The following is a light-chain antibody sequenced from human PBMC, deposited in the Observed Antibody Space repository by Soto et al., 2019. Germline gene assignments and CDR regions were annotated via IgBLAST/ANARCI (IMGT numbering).Light chain of an antibody. CDR3: QQYDSYSWT. J-gene: IGKJ1*01. CDR1: QSISNW. CDR2: DSS. V-gene: IGKV1-5*01. Sequence: DIQMTQSPSTLSASVGDRVTITCRASQSISNWLAWYQQKPGKAPKLLIYDSSNLESGVPSRFGGSGSGTEFTLTISSLQPDDFATYSCQQYDSYSWTFGQGTKVDIK.